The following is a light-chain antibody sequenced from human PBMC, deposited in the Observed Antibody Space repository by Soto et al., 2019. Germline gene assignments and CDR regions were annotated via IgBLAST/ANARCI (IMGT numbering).Light chain of an antibody. CDR2: AAS. J-gene: IGKJ5*01. CDR3: EQVQSFPIT. V-gene: IGKV1-12*01. Sequence: DIQMTQSPSSVSASVGDRVTITCLASQNIGTWLAWFQQKPGKAPKLLIYAASNLQSGVPSRFSGSGSGTDFTLTISSLQPEDFASYYCEQVQSFPITFGQGTRLEIK. CDR1: QNIGTW.